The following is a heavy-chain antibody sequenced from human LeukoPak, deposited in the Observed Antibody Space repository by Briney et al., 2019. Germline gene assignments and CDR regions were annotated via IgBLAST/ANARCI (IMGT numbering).Heavy chain of an antibody. CDR2: INPSGGST. V-gene: IGHV1-46*01. CDR1: GYTFTSYY. J-gene: IGHJ4*02. CDR3: ARVSQGVVYGDYALGSI. D-gene: IGHD4-17*01. Sequence: ASVKVSCKASGYTFTSYYMHWVRQAPGQGLEWMGIINPSGGSTSYAQKFQGRVTMTRDTSTSTVYMELSSLRSEDTAVYYCARVSQGVVYGDYALGSIWGQGTLVTVSS.